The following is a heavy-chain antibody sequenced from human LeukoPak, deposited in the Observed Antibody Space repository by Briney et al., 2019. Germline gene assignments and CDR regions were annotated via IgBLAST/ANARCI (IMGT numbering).Heavy chain of an antibody. D-gene: IGHD3-3*01. J-gene: IGHJ6*03. CDR3: ARVGVTIFGVVIRGYYYYYMEV. Sequence: ASVKLFCNASRYTFTLYYMHCARHARRQALEEVGGINPNRDGTNYAEMSQGRHTITRDTYVRTLHRELSRLRSDDTAVYYCARVGVTIFGVVIRGYYYYYMEVWRKGTTVTVSS. CDR1: RYTFTLYY. CDR2: INPNRDGT. V-gene: IGHV1-2*02.